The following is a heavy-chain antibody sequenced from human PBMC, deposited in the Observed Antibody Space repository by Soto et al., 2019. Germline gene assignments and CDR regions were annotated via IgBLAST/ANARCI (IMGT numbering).Heavy chain of an antibody. CDR1: GFTFSSYC. D-gene: IGHD6-19*01. J-gene: IGHJ4*02. V-gene: IGHV3-7*03. Sequence: EVQLVESGGGLVQPGGSLRLSCAASGFTFSSYCLSWVRQGPGKGLELVANIKQDGSEKYDVDSVKGRVTTSRDNAKNALYLQMNSLRAEDTAVYYCATDSSGWYQWSQGTLVTVSS. CDR3: ATDSSGWYQ. CDR2: IKQDGSEK.